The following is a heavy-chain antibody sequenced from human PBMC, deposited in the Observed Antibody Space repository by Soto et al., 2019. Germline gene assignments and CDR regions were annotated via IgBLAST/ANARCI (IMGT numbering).Heavy chain of an antibody. CDR3: AKDIIPPYYYGSGGLDY. Sequence: ILCCTAAEGTFRNTWMNWVSQVPGKGLEWVSSIGSSGYTFYADSVKGRFTISRDNAKNSLSLQMNSLRAEDTALYYCAKDIIPPYYYGSGGLDYWGQGPLV. V-gene: IGHV3-21*04. CDR2: IGSSGYT. J-gene: IGHJ4*02. D-gene: IGHD3-10*01. CDR1: EGTFRNTW.